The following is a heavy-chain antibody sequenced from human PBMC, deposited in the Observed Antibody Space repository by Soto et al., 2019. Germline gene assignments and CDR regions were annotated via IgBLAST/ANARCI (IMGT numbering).Heavy chain of an antibody. CDR2: INHSGST. D-gene: IGHD3-10*01. CDR3: ARGITMVRGVS. Sequence: SETLSLTCAVYGGSFSGYYWSWIRQPPGKGLEWIGEINHSGSTNYNPSLKSRVTISVDTSKNQFSLKLSSVTAADTAVYYCARGITMVRGVSWGQGTLVTVSS. CDR1: GGSFSGYY. V-gene: IGHV4-34*01. J-gene: IGHJ4*02.